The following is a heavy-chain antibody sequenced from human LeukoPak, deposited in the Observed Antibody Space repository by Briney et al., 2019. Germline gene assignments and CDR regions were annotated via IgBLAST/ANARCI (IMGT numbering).Heavy chain of an antibody. CDR2: IYYSGST. CDR3: ARRSGYDLIDY. Sequence: PSETLSLTCAVYGGSFSGYYWSWIRQPPGKGLEWIGSIYYSGSTYYNPSLKSRVTISVDTSKNQFSLKLSSVTAADTAVYYCARRSGYDLIDYWGQGTLVTVSS. D-gene: IGHD5-12*01. V-gene: IGHV4-34*01. J-gene: IGHJ4*02. CDR1: GGSFSGYY.